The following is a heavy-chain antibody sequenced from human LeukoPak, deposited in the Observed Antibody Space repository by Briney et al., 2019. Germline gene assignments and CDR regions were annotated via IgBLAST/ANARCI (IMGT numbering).Heavy chain of an antibody. J-gene: IGHJ4*02. V-gene: IGHV4-59*08. CDR1: GASISSHY. D-gene: IGHD3-10*01. CDR3: ARGDYYRSGQSDY. CDR2: VRHSENA. Sequence: SETLSLTCTVSGASISSHYWSWIRQSPTKGLEWIGYVRHSENANYNPSLKGRVAISVDTVRNQVSLKLTSMTAADTAVYYCARGDYYRSGQSDYWGQGTLVTVSS.